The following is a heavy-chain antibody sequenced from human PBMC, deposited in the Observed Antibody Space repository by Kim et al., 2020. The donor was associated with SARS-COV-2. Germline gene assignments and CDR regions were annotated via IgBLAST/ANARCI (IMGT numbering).Heavy chain of an antibody. V-gene: IGHV1-69*13. Sequence: SVKVSCKASGGTFSSYAISWVRQAPGQGLEWMGGIIPIFGTANYAQKFQGRVTITADESTSTAYMELSSLRSEDTAVYYCARDVEELDWFDPWGQGTLVTVSS. CDR2: IIPIFGTA. CDR3: ARDVEELDWFDP. J-gene: IGHJ5*02. D-gene: IGHD6-6*01. CDR1: GGTFSSYA.